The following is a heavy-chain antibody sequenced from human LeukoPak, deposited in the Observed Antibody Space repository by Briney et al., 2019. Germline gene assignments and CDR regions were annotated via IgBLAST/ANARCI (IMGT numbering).Heavy chain of an antibody. D-gene: IGHD3-10*01. J-gene: IGHJ4*02. Sequence: GGSLRLSCAASGFTFSSYSMNWVRQAPGKGLEWVSSISSSSSYIYYADSVKGRFTISRDNAKNSLYLQMNSLRAEDTAVYYCARDLRLWFGESPFDYWGQGTLVTVSS. CDR2: ISSSSSYI. CDR1: GFTFSSYS. CDR3: ARDLRLWFGESPFDY. V-gene: IGHV3-21*01.